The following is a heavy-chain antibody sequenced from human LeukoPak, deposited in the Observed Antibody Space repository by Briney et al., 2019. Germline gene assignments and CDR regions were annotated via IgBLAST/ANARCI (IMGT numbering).Heavy chain of an antibody. CDR3: ARVARAFDYGSGSYYVYCYYMDV. V-gene: IGHV3-53*01. D-gene: IGHD3-10*01. CDR2: IYSGGST. J-gene: IGHJ6*03. Sequence: GGSLRLSCAASGFTVSSNYMSWVRQAPGKGLEWVSVIYSGGSTYYADSVKGRFTFSRDNSKNMLYLQMNSLRAEDTAVYYCARVARAFDYGSGSYYVYCYYMDVWGKGTTVTISS. CDR1: GFTVSSNY.